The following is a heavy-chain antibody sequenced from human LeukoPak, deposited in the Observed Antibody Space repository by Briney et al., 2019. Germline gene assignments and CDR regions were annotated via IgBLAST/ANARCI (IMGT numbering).Heavy chain of an antibody. CDR3: ARNGDYGDFGYYFDY. J-gene: IGHJ4*02. D-gene: IGHD4-17*01. CDR2: MSYDGTNK. Sequence: PGGSLRLSCAASGFTFSSYPMYWVRQAPGKGLEWVAVMSYDGTNKYYADSVKGRFTISRDNSKNTLYLQMNSLRPEDTAVYYCARNGDYGDFGYYFDYWGQGTLVTVSS. V-gene: IGHV3-30-3*01. CDR1: GFTFSSYP.